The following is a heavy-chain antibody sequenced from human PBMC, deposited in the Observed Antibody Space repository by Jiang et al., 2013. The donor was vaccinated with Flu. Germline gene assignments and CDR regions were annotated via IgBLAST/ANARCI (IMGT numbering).Heavy chain of an antibody. V-gene: IGHV3-9*01. CDR1: GFTFDDYA. J-gene: IGHJ6*02. D-gene: IGHD3-22*01. CDR2: ISWNSGSI. Sequence: QLVESGGGLVQPGRSLRLSCAASGFTFDDYAMHWVRQAPGKGLEWVSGISWNSGSIGYADSVKGRFTISRDNAKNSLYLQMNSLRAEDTALYYCASVDSLSVDSSGLGDGMDVWGQGTTVTVSS. CDR3: ASVDSLSVDSSGLGDGMDV.